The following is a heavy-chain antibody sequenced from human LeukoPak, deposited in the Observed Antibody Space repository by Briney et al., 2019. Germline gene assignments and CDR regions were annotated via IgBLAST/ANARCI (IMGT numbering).Heavy chain of an antibody. CDR2: ISSSGSTI. CDR1: GFTFSSYW. CDR3: ATDYGANSGGFDY. V-gene: IGHV3-48*04. Sequence: GGSLRLSCAASGFTFSSYWMSWVRQAPGKGLEWVSYISSSGSTIHYADSVKGRFTISRDNAKNSLYLQMNSLRAEDTAVYYCATDYGANSGGFDYWGQGTLVTVSS. J-gene: IGHJ4*02. D-gene: IGHD4-23*01.